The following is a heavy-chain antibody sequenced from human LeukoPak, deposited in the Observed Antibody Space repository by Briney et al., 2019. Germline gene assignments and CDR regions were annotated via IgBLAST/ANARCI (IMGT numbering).Heavy chain of an antibody. CDR2: IYYSGST. J-gene: IGHJ2*01. CDR3: ARVPAAIAGLQHHGRRLWYFDL. V-gene: IGHV4-61*01. Sequence: SETLSLTCTVSGGSVRSGSYYWSWIRQPPGKGLEWIGYIYYSGSTNYNPSLKSRVTISADTSKNQFSLKLSSVTAADTAVYYCARVPAAIAGLQHHGRRLWYFDLWGRGTLVTVSS. D-gene: IGHD2-2*01. CDR1: GGSVRSGSYY.